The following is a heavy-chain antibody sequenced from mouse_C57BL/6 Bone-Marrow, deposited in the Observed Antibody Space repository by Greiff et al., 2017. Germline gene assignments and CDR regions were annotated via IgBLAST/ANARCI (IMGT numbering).Heavy chain of an antibody. D-gene: IGHD2-3*01. J-gene: IGHJ1*03. V-gene: IGHV7-3*01. Sequence: DVKLVESGGGLVQPGGSLSLSCAASGFTFTDYYMSWVRQPPGKALEWLGFIRNKANGYTTEYSASVKGRFTISRDNSQSILYLQRNALRAEDSATYYCARFPLSGWLPPHWYFDVWGTGTTVTVSS. CDR3: ARFPLSGWLPPHWYFDV. CDR1: GFTFTDYY. CDR2: IRNKANGYTT.